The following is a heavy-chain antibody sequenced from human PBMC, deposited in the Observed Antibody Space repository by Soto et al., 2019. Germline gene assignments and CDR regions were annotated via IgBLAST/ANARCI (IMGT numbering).Heavy chain of an antibody. Sequence: ASVKVSCKASGYTFTSYYMHWVRQAPGQGLEWMGIINPSGGSTSYAQKFQGRVTMTRDTSTSTVYMELSSLRSEDTAVYYCARDQSGYCSGGSCQENWFDPWGQGTLVTVSS. V-gene: IGHV1-46*01. CDR2: INPSGGST. J-gene: IGHJ5*02. D-gene: IGHD2-15*01. CDR3: ARDQSGYCSGGSCQENWFDP. CDR1: GYTFTSYY.